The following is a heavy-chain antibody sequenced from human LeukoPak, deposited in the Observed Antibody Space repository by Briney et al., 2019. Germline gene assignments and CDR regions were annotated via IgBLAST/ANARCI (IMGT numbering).Heavy chain of an antibody. CDR3: AKVGYGDYGFYDY. CDR2: ISWNSGSI. D-gene: IGHD4-17*01. J-gene: IGHJ4*02. V-gene: IGHV3-9*01. Sequence: PGRSLRLSCAASGFAFDDYAMHWVRQAPGKGLEWVSGISWNSGSIGYADSVKGRFTISRDNAKNSLYLQMNSLRAEDTALYYCAKVGYGDYGFYDYWGQGTLVTVSS. CDR1: GFAFDDYA.